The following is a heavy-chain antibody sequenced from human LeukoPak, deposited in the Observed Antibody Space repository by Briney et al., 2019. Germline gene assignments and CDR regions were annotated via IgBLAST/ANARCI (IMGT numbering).Heavy chain of an antibody. V-gene: IGHV3-53*01. CDR3: ASGSGSYRTPYYYMDV. D-gene: IGHD3-10*01. CDR2: IYSGGST. J-gene: IGHJ6*03. Sequence: PGGSLRLSCAASGFTVSSNYMSLVRQAPGKGLEWVSVIYSGGSTYYADSVKGRFTISRDNSKNTLYLQMNSLRAEDTAVYYCASGSGSYRTPYYYMDVWGTGTTVTVSS. CDR1: GFTVSSNY.